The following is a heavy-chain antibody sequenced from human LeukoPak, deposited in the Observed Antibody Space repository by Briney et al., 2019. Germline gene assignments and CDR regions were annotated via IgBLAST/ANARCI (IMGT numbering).Heavy chain of an antibody. CDR1: GFTFSSYG. J-gene: IGHJ4*02. CDR2: ISYDGSNK. Sequence: GGSLRLSCAASGFTFSSYGMHWVRQAPGKGLEWVAVISYDGSNKYYADSVKGRFTISRDNSKNTLYLQMNSLRAEDTVVYYCASTGIVGATCDYWGQGTLVTVSS. CDR3: ASTGIVGATCDY. V-gene: IGHV3-30*03. D-gene: IGHD1-26*01.